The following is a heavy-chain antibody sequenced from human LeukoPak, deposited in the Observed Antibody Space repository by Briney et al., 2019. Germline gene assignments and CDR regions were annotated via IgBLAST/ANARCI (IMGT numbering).Heavy chain of an antibody. J-gene: IGHJ5*02. CDR2: ISSSSTI. CDR1: GFTFSSYS. CDR3: ARLYCSGGSCPPGFDP. V-gene: IGHV3-48*04. D-gene: IGHD2-15*01. Sequence: GGSLRLSCAASGFTFSSYSMNWVRQAPGKGLEWVSYISSSSTIYYADSVKGRFTISRDNAKNSLYLQMNSLRAEDTAVYYCARLYCSGGSCPPGFDPWGQGTLVTVSS.